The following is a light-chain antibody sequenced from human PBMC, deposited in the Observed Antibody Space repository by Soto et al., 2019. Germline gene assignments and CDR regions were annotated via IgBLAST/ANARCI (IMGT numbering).Light chain of an antibody. CDR2: KAS. V-gene: IGKV1-5*03. CDR1: QSISYW. CDR3: QQYNSYPVT. J-gene: IGKJ4*01. Sequence: DIQMTQSPSTLSASVGDRVTITGRASQSISYWLAWYQQKPGKAPKLLIYKASSLGGGVPSRFSGSGSGTEFTLTISTLQPDDFATYYCQQYNSYPVTFGGGTQVEIK.